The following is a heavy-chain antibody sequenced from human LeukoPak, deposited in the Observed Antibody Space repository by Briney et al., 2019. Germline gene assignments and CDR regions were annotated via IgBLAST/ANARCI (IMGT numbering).Heavy chain of an antibody. J-gene: IGHJ4*02. CDR2: VGGGGQRT. CDR1: GLSFGAHA. V-gene: IGHV3-23*01. CDR3: AKDRGYYVDTGTINF. D-gene: IGHD3-22*01. Sequence: GGSLRLSCAASGLSFGAHAMHWVRQAPGMGLEWVSGVGGGGQRTHYADSVKGRFTISRDNSKNTLYLQMNSLRAEDTAIYYCAKDRGYYVDTGTINFWGQGTLVTVSS.